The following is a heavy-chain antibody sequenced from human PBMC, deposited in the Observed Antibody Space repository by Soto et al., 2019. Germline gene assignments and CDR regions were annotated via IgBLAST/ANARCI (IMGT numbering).Heavy chain of an antibody. J-gene: IGHJ4*02. Sequence: SETLSLTCTVSGGSISSSSYYWGWIRQPPGKGLEWIGSIYYSGSTYYNPSLKSRVTISVDTSKNQFSLKLSSVTAADTAVYYCARLRYVPSGFDYWGQGTLVTVSS. CDR2: IYYSGST. V-gene: IGHV4-39*01. CDR3: ARLRYVPSGFDY. D-gene: IGHD3-16*01. CDR1: GGSISSSSYY.